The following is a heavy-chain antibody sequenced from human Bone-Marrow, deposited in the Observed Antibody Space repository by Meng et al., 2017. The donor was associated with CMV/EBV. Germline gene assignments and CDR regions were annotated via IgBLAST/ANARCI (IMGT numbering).Heavy chain of an antibody. D-gene: IGHD3-22*01. Sequence: GESLKISCAASGFTFSSYSMNWVRQAPGKGLEWLAKISQDGGGTDYVDSLEGRFTISRDNAKNSLYLQMNSLRAEDTAIYYCARYYCESGSCFIDYWGHGTLVTVSS. CDR1: GFTFSSYS. CDR3: ARYYCESGSCFIDY. J-gene: IGHJ4*01. V-gene: IGHV3-7*01. CDR2: ISQDGGGT.